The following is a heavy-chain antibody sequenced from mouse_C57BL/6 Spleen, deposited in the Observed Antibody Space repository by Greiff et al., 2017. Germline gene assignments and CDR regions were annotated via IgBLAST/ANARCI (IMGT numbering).Heavy chain of an antibody. Sequence: VQLQQSGPELVKPGASVQISCKASGYAFSSSWMNWVKQRPGKGLEWIGRIYPGDGDTNYNGKFKGKATLTADKSSSTAYMQLSSLTSEDSAVYFCARYYGSSFAYWGQGTLVTVAA. V-gene: IGHV1-82*01. CDR3: ARYYGSSFAY. D-gene: IGHD1-1*01. J-gene: IGHJ3*01. CDR2: IYPGDGDT. CDR1: GYAFSSSW.